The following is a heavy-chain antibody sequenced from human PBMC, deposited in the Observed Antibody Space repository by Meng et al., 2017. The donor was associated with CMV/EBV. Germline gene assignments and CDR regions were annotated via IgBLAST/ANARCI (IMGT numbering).Heavy chain of an antibody. CDR1: GFTFSSYA. D-gene: IGHD3-3*01. J-gene: IGHJ6*02. Sequence: LKISCAASGFTFSSYAMSWVRQAPGKGLEWVSAISGSGGSTYYADSVKGRFTISRDNSKNTLYLQMNSLRAEDTAVYYCAKDPPTPGFLEWLSDSYYYGMDVWGQGTTVTVSS. CDR3: AKDPPTPGFLEWLSDSYYYGMDV. CDR2: ISGSGGST. V-gene: IGHV3-23*01.